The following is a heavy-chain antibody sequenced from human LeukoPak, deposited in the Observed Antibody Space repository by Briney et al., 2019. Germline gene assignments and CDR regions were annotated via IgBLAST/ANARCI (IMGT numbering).Heavy chain of an antibody. D-gene: IGHD5-12*01. V-gene: IGHV3-23*01. CDR3: AKGREGYSGYASHFDY. J-gene: IGHJ4*02. CDR2: ISGSGGST. Sequence: PGGSLRLSCAASGFTFSSYAMSWVRQAPGKGLEWVSAISGSGGSTYYADSVKGRFTISRDNSKNTLYLQMNSLRAEDTAVYYCAKGREGYSGYASHFDYWGQGTLVTVSS. CDR1: GFTFSSYA.